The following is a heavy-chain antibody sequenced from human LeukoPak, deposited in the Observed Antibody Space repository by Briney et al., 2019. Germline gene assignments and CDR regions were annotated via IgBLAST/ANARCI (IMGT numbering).Heavy chain of an antibody. D-gene: IGHD6-6*01. Sequence: GGSLRLPCAASGFTFNTYTMNWVRQAPGKGLEWVSSISSSSSYIYYADSVKGRFTISRDNAKNSLYLQMNSLRAEDTAVYYCARDSSIAARKDAFDIWGQGTMVTVSS. CDR3: ARDSSIAARKDAFDI. J-gene: IGHJ3*02. V-gene: IGHV3-21*01. CDR1: GFTFNTYT. CDR2: ISSSSSYI.